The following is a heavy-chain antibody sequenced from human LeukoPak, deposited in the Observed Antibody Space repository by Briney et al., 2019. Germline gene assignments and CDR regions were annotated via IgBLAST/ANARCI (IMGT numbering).Heavy chain of an antibody. CDR1: GYIFNNFG. CDR2: ISPYNGNT. D-gene: IGHD4-11*01. Sequence: ASVKVSCTTSGYIFNNFGLSWVRQAPGQGLEWLGWISPYNGNTRYQENLQGRVTMTIDTSTSTAHMELRSLISDDTAVYYCARDTRYIVTTKYNASDIWGQGTMVTVSS. CDR3: ARDTRYIVTTKYNASDI. V-gene: IGHV1-18*01. J-gene: IGHJ3*02.